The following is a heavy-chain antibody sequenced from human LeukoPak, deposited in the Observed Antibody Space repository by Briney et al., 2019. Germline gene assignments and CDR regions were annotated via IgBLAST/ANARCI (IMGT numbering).Heavy chain of an antibody. Sequence: GGSLRLSCAASGFTFDDYTMHWVRQAPGKGLEWVSLITWDGGSTFYADSVKGRVTISRDNNRNFLYVQMNSLRTEDTALYYCAAERQRRFEYWGQGTLVTVSS. CDR1: GFTFDDYT. D-gene: IGHD6-25*01. J-gene: IGHJ4*02. CDR3: AAERQRRFEY. V-gene: IGHV3-43*01. CDR2: ITWDGGST.